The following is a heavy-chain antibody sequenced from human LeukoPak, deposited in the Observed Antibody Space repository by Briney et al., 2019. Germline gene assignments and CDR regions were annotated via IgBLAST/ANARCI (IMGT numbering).Heavy chain of an antibody. Sequence: ASVKVSCKASGYTFTSYDINWVRQATGQGLEWMGWMNPNSGNTGYAQKFQGRVTMTRNTSISTAYMELSSLRSEDTAVYYCARPGGSSSYDNSGYYGHFDYWGQGTLVTVSS. V-gene: IGHV1-8*01. CDR1: GYTFTSYD. CDR3: ARPGGSSSYDNSGYYGHFDY. CDR2: MNPNSGNT. D-gene: IGHD3-22*01. J-gene: IGHJ4*02.